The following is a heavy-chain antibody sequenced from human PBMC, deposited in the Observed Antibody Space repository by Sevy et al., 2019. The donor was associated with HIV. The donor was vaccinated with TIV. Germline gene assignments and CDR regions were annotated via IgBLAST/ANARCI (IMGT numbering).Heavy chain of an antibody. V-gene: IGHV3-53*01. J-gene: IGHJ6*02. D-gene: IGHD3-22*01. CDR3: ARDRTKTYDSSGYYYYYYGMDV. Sequence: GGSLRLSCAASGFTVSSNYMSWVRQAPGKGLEWVSVIYSGGSTYFADSVEGRFNISRDNSKNTLYLQMNSLRAEDTAVYYCARDRTKTYDSSGYYYYYYGMDVWGQGTTVTVSS. CDR2: IYSGGST. CDR1: GFTVSSNY.